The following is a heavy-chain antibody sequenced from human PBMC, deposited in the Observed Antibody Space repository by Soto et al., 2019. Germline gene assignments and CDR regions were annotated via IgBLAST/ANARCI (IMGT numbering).Heavy chain of an antibody. V-gene: IGHV3-30*18. Sequence: PVGSLRLSCAASGFTFSSYGMHWVRQAPGKGLEWVAVISYDGSNKYYADSVKGRFTISRDNSKNTLYLQMNSLRAEDTAVYYCAKDLDCTNGVCYFSYYYYYYGMDVWGQGTTVTVS. J-gene: IGHJ6*02. CDR2: ISYDGSNK. CDR1: GFTFSSYG. D-gene: IGHD2-8*01. CDR3: AKDLDCTNGVCYFSYYYYYYGMDV.